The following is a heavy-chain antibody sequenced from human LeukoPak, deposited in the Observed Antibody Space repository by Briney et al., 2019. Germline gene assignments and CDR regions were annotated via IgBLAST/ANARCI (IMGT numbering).Heavy chain of an antibody. CDR3: ARALGYCSSTSCYARGDAFDI. J-gene: IGHJ3*02. D-gene: IGHD2-2*01. CDR1: GDSIRSDAY. CDR2: SFHSGSS. V-gene: IGHV4-38-2*02. Sequence: SETLSLTCTFSGDSIRSDAYWGWIRQHPGKGLEWIGMSFHSGSSFYNPSLNSRVTMSVDTSKNQFSLKLSSVTAADTAVYYCARALGYCSSTSCYARGDAFDIWGQGTMVTVSS.